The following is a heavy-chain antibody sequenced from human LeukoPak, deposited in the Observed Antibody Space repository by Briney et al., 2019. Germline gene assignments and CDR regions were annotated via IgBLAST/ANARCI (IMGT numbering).Heavy chain of an antibody. CDR3: AKSLYRYLYYFDY. J-gene: IGHJ4*02. D-gene: IGHD1-14*01. CDR1: GFTFSSYS. V-gene: IGHV3-48*01. Sequence: GGSLRLSCAASGFTFSSYSMNWVRQAPGKGLEWVSYISSSSSTIYYADSVKGRFTISRDNAKNSLYLQMNSLRAEDTAVYYCAKSLYRYLYYFDYWGQGTLVTVSS. CDR2: ISSSSSTI.